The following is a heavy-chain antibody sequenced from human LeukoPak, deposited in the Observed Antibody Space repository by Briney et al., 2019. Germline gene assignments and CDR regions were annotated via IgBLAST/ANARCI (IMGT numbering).Heavy chain of an antibody. J-gene: IGHJ5*02. V-gene: IGHV4-59*08. Sequence: SETLSLTCTVSGDSISTYYWSWIRQPPGKGLEWIAYISLSGSGSTKYNPSLKSRVTILVDTSKKQFSLWVSSLTAADTAVYYCARSSSDYGDYVRFDPWGQGTLVTVSS. D-gene: IGHD4-17*01. CDR2: ISLSGSGST. CDR3: ARSSSDYGDYVRFDP. CDR1: GDSISTYY.